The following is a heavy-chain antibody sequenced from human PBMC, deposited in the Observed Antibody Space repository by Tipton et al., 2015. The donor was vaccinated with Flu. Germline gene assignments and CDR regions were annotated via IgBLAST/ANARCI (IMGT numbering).Heavy chain of an antibody. J-gene: IGHJ5*01. CDR2: IHQTGST. Sequence: LRLSCAVYGGSFSGYYWNWIRQPPGKGLEWIGNIHQTGSTYYNPSLKSRVTMSVARSKNQFSLRLTSVTAADTAVYYCARRDYSNDVSEPKNWFDSWGQGTLVTVSS. CDR1: GGSFSGYY. CDR3: ARRDYSNDVSEPKNWFDS. V-gene: IGHV4-34*01. D-gene: IGHD4-11*01.